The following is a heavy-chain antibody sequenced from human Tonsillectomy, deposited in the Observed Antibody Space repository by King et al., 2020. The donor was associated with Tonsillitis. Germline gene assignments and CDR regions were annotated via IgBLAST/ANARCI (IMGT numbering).Heavy chain of an antibody. CDR1: GYTFTNYW. J-gene: IGHJ6*02. CDR3: AKSWATQRGPDYGMDV. V-gene: IGHV5-51*01. CDR2: IYPGDSDS. Sequence: QLVQSGAEVKKPGESLKISCKGSGYTFTNYWIGWVRQMPGKGLEWMGIIYPGDSDSRYSPSFQGQVTISADKYINTAYLQWSSLKASDTSLYYCAKSWATQRGPDYGMDVWGQGTTVTVFS. D-gene: IGHD5-12*01.